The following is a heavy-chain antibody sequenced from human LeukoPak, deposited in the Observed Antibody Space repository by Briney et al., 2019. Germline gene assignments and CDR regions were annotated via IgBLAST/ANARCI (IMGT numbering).Heavy chain of an antibody. V-gene: IGHV3-7*01. CDR1: GFTFSGAW. CDR2: IKEDGTEK. D-gene: IGHD7-27*01. Sequence: GGSLRLSCTASGFTFSGAWMTWVRQAPGKGLEWVANIKEDGTEKNYVDSVKGRFTISRDNAKNSLFLQMSNLRDDDTAIYYCARHVGISFWGQGTLVTVSS. CDR3: ARHVGISF. J-gene: IGHJ4*02.